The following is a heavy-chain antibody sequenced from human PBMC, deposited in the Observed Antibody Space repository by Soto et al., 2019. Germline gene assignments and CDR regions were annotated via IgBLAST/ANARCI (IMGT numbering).Heavy chain of an antibody. D-gene: IGHD2-15*01. V-gene: IGHV3-21*01. CDR3: ARGGSSYYATRGSLDY. J-gene: IGHJ4*02. Sequence: SVKDRFIISRDNAKNSLYLQMNSLRAEDTAVYYCARGGSSYYATRGSLDYWGQGTLVSVSS.